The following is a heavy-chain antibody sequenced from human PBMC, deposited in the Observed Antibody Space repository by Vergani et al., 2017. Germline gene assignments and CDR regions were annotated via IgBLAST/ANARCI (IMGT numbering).Heavy chain of an antibody. Sequence: EVQLVESGGGLVKPGESLRLSCVASGFSFSDAWMGWVRQTPGKGLEWGGHIEVGMYHGPTAYTTSVRGRFSIVRDDPKNTVYLQMNSLKTEDAAMYFCTTDLPRREGHCHDYWCQGALVTVSS. V-gene: IGHV3-15*04. CDR2: IEVGMYHGPT. CDR1: GFSFSDAW. J-gene: IGHJ4*02. CDR3: TTDLPRREGHCHDY. D-gene: IGHD5-24*01.